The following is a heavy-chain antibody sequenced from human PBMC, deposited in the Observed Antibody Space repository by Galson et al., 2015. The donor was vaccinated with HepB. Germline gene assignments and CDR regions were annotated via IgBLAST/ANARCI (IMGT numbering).Heavy chain of an antibody. CDR3: ARQPIHCSSTSCYGGYFDY. D-gene: IGHD2-2*01. J-gene: IGHJ4*02. Sequence: SVKVSCKASGGTFSSYAISWVRQAPGQGLEWMGGIIPIFGTANYAQKFQGSVTITADESTSTAYMELSSLRSEDTAVYYCARQPIHCSSTSCYGGYFDYWGQGTLVTVSS. CDR1: GGTFSSYA. V-gene: IGHV1-69*13. CDR2: IIPIFGTA.